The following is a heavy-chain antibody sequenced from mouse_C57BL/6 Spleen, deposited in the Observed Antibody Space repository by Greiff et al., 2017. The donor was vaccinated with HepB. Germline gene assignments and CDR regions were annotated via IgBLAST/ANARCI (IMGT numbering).Heavy chain of an antibody. CDR3: ERVDYEETTYYFDY. Sequence: QVQLQQPGAELVRPGSSVKLSCKASGYTFTSYWMDWVKQRHGNGLEWIGNIYPSDSDTHYNQKFKDKATLTVDKSSSTAYMQLSSLTSEDSAVEYCERVDYEETTYYFDYWGQGTTLTVSS. CDR2: IYPSDSDT. D-gene: IGHD2-4*01. V-gene: IGHV1-61*01. J-gene: IGHJ2*01. CDR1: GYTFTSYW.